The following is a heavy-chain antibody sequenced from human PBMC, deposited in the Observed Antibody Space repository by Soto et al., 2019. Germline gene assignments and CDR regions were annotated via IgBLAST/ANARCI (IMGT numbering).Heavy chain of an antibody. J-gene: IGHJ4*02. CDR3: ARDNYGCMLVY. D-gene: IGHD4-17*01. Sequence: SETLSLTCTVSGGSILNGGHYWAWIRQPPGKGLEWIGKIFFSGNTHYNTALKSRLSFSVDRAKNQFSLNLTSATAADTAIYYCARDNYGCMLVYWRPGTLVTVFS. CDR2: IFFSGNT. V-gene: IGHV4-31*03. CDR1: GGSILNGGHY.